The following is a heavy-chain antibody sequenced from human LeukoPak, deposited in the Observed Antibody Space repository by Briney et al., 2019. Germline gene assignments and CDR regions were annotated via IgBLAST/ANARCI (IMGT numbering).Heavy chain of an antibody. CDR1: GYSISSGYY. D-gene: IGHD6-19*01. CDR2: INHSGST. J-gene: IGHJ5*02. Sequence: SETLSLTCAVSGYSISSGYYWSWIRQPPGKGLEWIGEINHSGSTNYNPSLKSRVTISVDTSKNPFSLKLSPVTAADTAVYYCAREPQWLDDFDPWGQGTLVTVSS. CDR3: AREPQWLDDFDP. V-gene: IGHV4-34*01.